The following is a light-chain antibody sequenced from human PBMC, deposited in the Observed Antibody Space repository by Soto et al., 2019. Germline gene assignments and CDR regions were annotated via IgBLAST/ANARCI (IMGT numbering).Light chain of an antibody. CDR1: QTIGAN. CDR3: QQNYTTVHS. J-gene: IGKJ2*01. Sequence: DIPLSQSPSSLSASVGDRVTSTCRASQTIGANLDWYRQKPGKAATLLIYNAYTLQSGVTSRFSGLGSGTDFALTITSLQPDDSATYYCQQNYTTVHSFGQGTKVDIK. CDR2: NAY. V-gene: IGKV1-39*01.